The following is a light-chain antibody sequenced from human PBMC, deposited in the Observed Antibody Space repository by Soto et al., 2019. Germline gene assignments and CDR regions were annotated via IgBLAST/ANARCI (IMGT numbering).Light chain of an antibody. J-gene: IGKJ5*01. V-gene: IGKV3-20*01. CDR1: HSVSSSY. CDR2: GAS. Sequence: EIVLTQSPGTLSLSPGERATLSCRASHSVSSSYLAWYQQKPGQAPRLLIYGASSRATGIPDMFSGSGSGTDFTLTISRMEPEDFAVYYCQQYGRSPPLTFGEGTRLEIK. CDR3: QQYGRSPPLT.